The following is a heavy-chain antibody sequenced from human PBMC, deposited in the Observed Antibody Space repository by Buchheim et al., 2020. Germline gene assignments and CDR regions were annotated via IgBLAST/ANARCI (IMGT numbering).Heavy chain of an antibody. CDR2: ISNSDNTI. J-gene: IGHJ4*02. V-gene: IGHV3-48*03. D-gene: IGHD5-24*01. CDR1: GFTFSSYE. Sequence: EVQLVESGGDLVHPGGSLRLSCAASGFTFSSYEMNWVRQAPGKGLEWVSYISNSDNTIYYADSVKGRFTISRDNAKNSLSLQVNSLRAEDTAVYYCAKAASLRWPRFDYWGQGTL. CDR3: AKAASLRWPRFDY.